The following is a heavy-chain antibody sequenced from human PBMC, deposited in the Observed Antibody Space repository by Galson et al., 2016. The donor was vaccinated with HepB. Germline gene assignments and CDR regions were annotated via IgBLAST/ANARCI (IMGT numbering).Heavy chain of an antibody. V-gene: IGHV4-39*01. CDR3: ARHARYSYGYRWFDS. D-gene: IGHD5-18*01. CDR1: GGSIISSDYY. Sequence: SETLSLTCTVSGGSIISSDYYWGWVRQPPGKGLEWIGSIYYSGGTYNNPSLRSRVTLSADTSREQFSLRLTSVTAADRGLYYCARHARYSYGYRWFDSWGQGTLVIVSS. J-gene: IGHJ5*01. CDR2: IYYSGGT.